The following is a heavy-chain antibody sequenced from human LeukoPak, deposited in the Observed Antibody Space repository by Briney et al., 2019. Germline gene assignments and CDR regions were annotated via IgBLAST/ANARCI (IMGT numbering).Heavy chain of an antibody. CDR1: GGSINNYY. Sequence: SSETLSLTCTVSGGSINNYYWTWIRQPPGKGLEWIGYIFYTGSTKYNPSLKSRVTISVDTSKNQFSLKLSSVTAADTAVYYCARAEGYCSSTSCYYFDYWGQGTLVTVSS. J-gene: IGHJ4*02. V-gene: IGHV4-59*12. CDR3: ARAEGYCSSTSCYYFDY. CDR2: IFYTGST. D-gene: IGHD2-2*01.